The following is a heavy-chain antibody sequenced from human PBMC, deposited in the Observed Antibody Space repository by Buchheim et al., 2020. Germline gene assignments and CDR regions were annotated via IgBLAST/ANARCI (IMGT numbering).Heavy chain of an antibody. D-gene: IGHD2-2*01. CDR2: INHSGST. CDR1: GGSFSGYY. J-gene: IGHJ6*02. V-gene: IGHV4-34*01. Sequence: QVQLQQWGAGLLKPSETLSLTCAVYGGSFSGYYWSWIRQPPGKGLEWIGEINHSGSTNYNPSLKRRVTIPVDKSKNQYSLQLSSVTAADTAVYYCARGRVVVVPAYYYYGMDVWGQGTT. CDR3: ARGRVVVVPAYYYYGMDV.